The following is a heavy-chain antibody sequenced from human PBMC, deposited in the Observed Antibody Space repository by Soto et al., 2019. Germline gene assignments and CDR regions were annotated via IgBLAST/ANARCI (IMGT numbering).Heavy chain of an antibody. Sequence: SETLSLTCTVSGGSISSYYWSWIRQPPGKGLEWIGYIYYSGSTNYNPSLKSRVTISVDTSKNQFSLKLNSMTAADTAVYYCARHNYGSGNTYFDYWGQGTRVTVSS. CDR2: IYYSGST. J-gene: IGHJ4*02. CDR3: ARHNYGSGNTYFDY. D-gene: IGHD3-10*01. CDR1: GGSISSYY. V-gene: IGHV4-59*08.